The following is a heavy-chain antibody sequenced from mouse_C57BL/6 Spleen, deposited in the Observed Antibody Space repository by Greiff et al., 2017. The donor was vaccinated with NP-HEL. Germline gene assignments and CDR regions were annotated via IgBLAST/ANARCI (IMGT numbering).Heavy chain of an antibody. CDR1: GYAFSSSW. V-gene: IGHV1-82*01. CDR3: ARSEGSLEV. J-gene: IGHJ1*03. CDR2: IYPGDGDT. Sequence: VQLQQSGPELVKPGASVKISCKASGYAFSSSWMNWVKQRPGKGLEWIGRIYPGDGDTNYNGKFKGKATLTADKSSSTAYMQLSSLTSEDSAVYFCARSEGSLEVWGTGTTVTVSS.